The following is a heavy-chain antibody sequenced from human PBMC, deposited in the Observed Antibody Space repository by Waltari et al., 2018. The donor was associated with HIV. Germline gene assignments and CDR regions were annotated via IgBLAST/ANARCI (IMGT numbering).Heavy chain of an antibody. Sequence: EVQLVQSGPEVKKPGESLKISCKVSGYTFTNYWIGWARQMPGKGLEWMGITYPGDSDTTYSPPFQAQVTISADKSITTAYLQWSSLKASDTAMYYCARLKDIVVVTSLSAFDYWGQGTLVTVSS. V-gene: IGHV5-51*01. CDR1: GYTFTNYW. D-gene: IGHD2-15*01. CDR2: TYPGDSDT. J-gene: IGHJ4*02. CDR3: ARLKDIVVVTSLSAFDY.